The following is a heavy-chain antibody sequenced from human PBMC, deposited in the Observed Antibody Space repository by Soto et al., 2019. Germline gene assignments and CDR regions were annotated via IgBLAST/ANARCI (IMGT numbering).Heavy chain of an antibody. CDR2: INPTSGGT. J-gene: IGHJ3*01. Sequence: QAQLVQSEAEVRQRGASVKVSCTASGYTFTGHYLHWLRQAPAQGLEWMGRINPTSGGTRYAPKFQGWVTVTRGTYNKTAYMEVIRLQFADKAVYFCGTGFGRNSWNKARKPFDLWGQGTLVTVSS. V-gene: IGHV1-2*04. CDR3: GTGFGRNSWNKARKPFDL. CDR1: GYTFTGHY. D-gene: IGHD1-26*01.